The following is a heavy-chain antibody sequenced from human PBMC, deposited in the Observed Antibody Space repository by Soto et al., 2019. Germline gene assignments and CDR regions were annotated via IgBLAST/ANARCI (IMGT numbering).Heavy chain of an antibody. V-gene: IGHV3-15*01. CDR2: IKSKTDGGTT. Sequence: EVKLVESGGGLVKPGESLRLSCAASAFPFTKAWMSWVRQAPGKGLEWVGRIKSKTDGGTTDYAAPVKGRFTISRDDSKNTPYLQMNSLKTEDTAVYYCTADGCRGGSCYSGDYWGQGSLVTVSS. D-gene: IGHD2-15*01. J-gene: IGHJ4*02. CDR3: TADGCRGGSCYSGDY. CDR1: AFPFTKAW.